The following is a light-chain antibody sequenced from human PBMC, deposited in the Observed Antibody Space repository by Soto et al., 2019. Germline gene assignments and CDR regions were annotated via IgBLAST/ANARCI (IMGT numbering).Light chain of an antibody. CDR3: QQYGGSPPIT. CDR1: QSVGSNY. Sequence: EIVLTQSPGTLSLSPGEIATLSCRASQSVGSNYLAWYQQKPGQAPRLLIYGASIRATGIPDRFSGSGSGTDFTLTISRLEPEDFAVYYCQQYGGSPPITFGQGTRLEIK. CDR2: GAS. V-gene: IGKV3-20*01. J-gene: IGKJ5*01.